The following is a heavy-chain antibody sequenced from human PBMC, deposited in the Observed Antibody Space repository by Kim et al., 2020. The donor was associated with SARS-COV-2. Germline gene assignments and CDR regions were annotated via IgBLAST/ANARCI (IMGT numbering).Heavy chain of an antibody. CDR1: GGSFSGYY. CDR3: ARQSEEDGEAFDI. J-gene: IGHJ3*02. Sequence: SETLSLICAVYGGSFSGYYWSWIRQPPGKGLEWIGEINHSGSTNYNPSLKSRVTISVDTSKNQFSLKLSSVTAADTAVYSCARQSEEDGEAFDIWGQGT. V-gene: IGHV4-34*01. CDR2: INHSGST.